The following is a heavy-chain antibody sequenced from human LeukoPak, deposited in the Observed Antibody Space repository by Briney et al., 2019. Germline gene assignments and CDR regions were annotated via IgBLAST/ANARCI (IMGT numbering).Heavy chain of an antibody. J-gene: IGHJ4*02. CDR3: AREVDAYGIDY. Sequence: SETLSPTCTVSGGSISSYYWSWIRQPPGKGLEWIGYIYYSGSTNYNPSLKSRVTISVDTSKNQFSLKLSSVTAADTAVYYYAREVDAYGIDYWGQGTLVTVSS. CDR1: GGSISSYY. D-gene: IGHD2-15*01. V-gene: IGHV4-59*01. CDR2: IYYSGST.